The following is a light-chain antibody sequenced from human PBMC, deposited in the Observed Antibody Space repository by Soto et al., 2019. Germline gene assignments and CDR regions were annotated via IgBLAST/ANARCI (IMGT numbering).Light chain of an antibody. V-gene: IGLV2-11*01. J-gene: IGLJ3*02. CDR3: CSYAGSYSWV. CDR1: SSDVGGYDY. Sequence: QSALTQPRSVSGSPGQSVTISCTGTSSDVGGYDYVSWYQQHPGKAPKLIIYHVGQRPSGVPDRFSGSKSGNTASLIISGLQADDEGDYHCCSYAGSYSWVFGGGTKLTVL. CDR2: HVG.